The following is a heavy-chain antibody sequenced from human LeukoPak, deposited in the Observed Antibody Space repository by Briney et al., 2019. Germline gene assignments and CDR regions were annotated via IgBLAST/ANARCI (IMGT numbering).Heavy chain of an antibody. J-gene: IGHJ6*02. D-gene: IGHD5-12*01. CDR2: IRNKANGHTT. CDR1: GFTFSDHY. Sequence: GGSLRLSCIGFGFTFSDHYMDWVRQTPGKGLEWVGRIRNKANGHTTEYAASVKGRFTISTDDSESSLYLQMNSLKNDDTALYYCARPGYGHGLDVWGHGTPVTVSS. CDR3: ARPGYGHGLDV. V-gene: IGHV3-72*01.